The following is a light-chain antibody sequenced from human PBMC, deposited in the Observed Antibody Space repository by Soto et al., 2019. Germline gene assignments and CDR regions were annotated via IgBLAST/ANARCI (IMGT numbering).Light chain of an antibody. V-gene: IGLV2-14*01. J-gene: IGLJ1*01. CDR3: ITYTNVKTSTCG. CDR1: SGDIGSYTR. CDR2: EVT. Sequence: QSALTQPASVSGSPGQSITISCNGNSGDIGSYTRVSWYQQHPGKAPKLIIYEVTDQPSGVSNRFSGSKSSNTASTTIYGVQAEDESKYYGITYTNVKTSTCGFGTGAKVIAL.